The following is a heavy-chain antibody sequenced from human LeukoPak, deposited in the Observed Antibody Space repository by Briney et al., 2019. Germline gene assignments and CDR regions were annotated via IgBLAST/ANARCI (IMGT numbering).Heavy chain of an antibody. D-gene: IGHD3-22*01. J-gene: IGHJ4*02. CDR1: GGSISSGSYY. Sequence: PSETLSLTCTVSGGSISSGSYYWGWIRQPPGKGLEWIGSIYYSGSTYYNPSLKSRVTISVDTSKNQFSLKLSSVTAADTAVYYCARSRGRYDSSGDVDYWGQGTLVTVSS. V-gene: IGHV4-39*01. CDR3: ARSRGRYDSSGDVDY. CDR2: IYYSGST.